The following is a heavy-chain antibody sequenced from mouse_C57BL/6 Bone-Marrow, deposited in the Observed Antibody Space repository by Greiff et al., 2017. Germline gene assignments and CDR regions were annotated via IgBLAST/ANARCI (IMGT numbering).Heavy chain of an antibody. CDR3: ARSYGYAYYFDY. CDR1: GYTFTDYY. J-gene: IGHJ2*01. CDR2: INPYNGGT. Sequence: EVQGVESGPVLVKPGASVKMSCKASGYTFTDYYMNWVKQSHGKSLEWIGVINPYNGGTSYNQKFNGKATLTVDKYSSTDYMELNSLTSEDSAVYDCARSYGYAYYFDYWGQGTTLTVSS. V-gene: IGHV1-19*01. D-gene: IGHD2-2*01.